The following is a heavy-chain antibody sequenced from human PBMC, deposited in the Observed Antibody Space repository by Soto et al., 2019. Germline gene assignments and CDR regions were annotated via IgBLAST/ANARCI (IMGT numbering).Heavy chain of an antibody. Sequence: SGKFSCNSAVGTFSSYAIRYVRQAPGQGLEWTGGIIPIFGTANYAQKFQGRVTITADESTSTAYMELSSLRSGDTAMYYCARREYRYYYGMDVWGQGTTVNVSS. CDR2: IIPIFGTA. CDR3: ARREYRYYYGMDV. D-gene: IGHD3-10*01. CDR1: VGTFSSYA. V-gene: IGHV1-69*13. J-gene: IGHJ6*02.